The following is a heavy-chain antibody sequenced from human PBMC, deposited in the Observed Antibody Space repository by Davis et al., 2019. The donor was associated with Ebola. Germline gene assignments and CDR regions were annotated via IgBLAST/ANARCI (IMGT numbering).Heavy chain of an antibody. CDR2: INSDGSST. J-gene: IGHJ4*02. V-gene: IGHV3-74*01. CDR1: GFTFSSYW. CDR3: ARGRLGVVITHFDY. Sequence: PGGSLRLSCAASGFTFSSYWMHWVRQAPGKGLVWVSRINSDGSSTSYADSVKGRFTISRDNAKNTLYLQMNSLRAEDTAVYYCARGRLGVVITHFDYWGQGTLVTVSS. D-gene: IGHD3-3*01.